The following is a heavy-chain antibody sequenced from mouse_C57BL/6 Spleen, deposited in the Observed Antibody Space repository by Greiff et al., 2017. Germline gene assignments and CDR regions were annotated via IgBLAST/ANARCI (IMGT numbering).Heavy chain of an antibody. CDR2: IWSDGST. CDR3: ARHGVYAMDY. CDR1: GFSLTSYG. J-gene: IGHJ4*01. V-gene: IGHV2-6-1*01. Sequence: VQLKESGPGLVAPSPSLSITCTASGFSLTSYGVHWVRQPPGKGLEWLVVIWSDGSTTYNSALKSRLSISKDNSKSQVFLKMNSLQTDDTAVYYCARHGVYAMDYWGQGTSVTVSS.